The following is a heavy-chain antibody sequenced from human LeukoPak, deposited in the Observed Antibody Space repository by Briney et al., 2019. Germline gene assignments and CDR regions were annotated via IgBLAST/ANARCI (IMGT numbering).Heavy chain of an antibody. Sequence: GSLRLSCAASGFTVSNTYMSWVRQAPGNGLEWVSLIYSGGNTYYADSVKGRFSISRDNSKNTLYLQMNSLRAEDTAVYHCARVGAAAGTLKRFSTSNFDYWGQGTLVTVSS. CDR1: GFTVSNTY. J-gene: IGHJ4*02. V-gene: IGHV3-53*01. CDR2: IYSGGNT. D-gene: IGHD6-13*01. CDR3: ARVGAAAGTLKRFSTSNFDY.